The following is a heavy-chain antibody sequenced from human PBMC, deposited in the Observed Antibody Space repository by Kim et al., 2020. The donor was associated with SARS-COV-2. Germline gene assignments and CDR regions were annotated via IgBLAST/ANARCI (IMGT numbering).Heavy chain of an antibody. Sequence: SETLSLTCTVSGGSISSSSYYWGWIRQPPGKGLEWIGSIYYSGSTYYNPSLKSRVTISVDTSKNQFSLKLSSVTAADTAVYYCARHYSNYVLDLWGRGTLVTVSS. J-gene: IGHJ2*01. CDR1: GGSISSSSYY. CDR3: ARHYSNYVLDL. V-gene: IGHV4-39*01. CDR2: IYYSGST. D-gene: IGHD4-4*01.